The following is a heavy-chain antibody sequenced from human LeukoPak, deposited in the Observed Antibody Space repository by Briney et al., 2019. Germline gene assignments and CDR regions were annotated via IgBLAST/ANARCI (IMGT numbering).Heavy chain of an antibody. J-gene: IGHJ5*02. CDR3: AKDYLGSGRFNWFDP. D-gene: IGHD6-19*01. CDR1: GFTFSSYA. Sequence: SGGSLRLSCAASGFTFSSYAMSWVRQAPGKGLEWVSAISGSGGSTYYADSVKGRFTISRDNSKNTLYLQMNSLRAEDTAVYYCAKDYLGSGRFNWFDPWGQGILVTVSS. V-gene: IGHV3-23*01. CDR2: ISGSGGST.